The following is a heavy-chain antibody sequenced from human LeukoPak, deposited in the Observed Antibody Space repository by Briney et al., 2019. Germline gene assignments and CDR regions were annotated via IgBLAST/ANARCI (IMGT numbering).Heavy chain of an antibody. Sequence: GASVKVSCKASGYTFTSYDVNWVRQATGQGLEWMGWMNPNSGNTGYAQKFQGRVTMTRNTSISTAYMELSSLRSEDTAVYYCARAKATRFTMVQGVPWFDPWGQGTLVTVSS. V-gene: IGHV1-8*01. J-gene: IGHJ5*02. D-gene: IGHD3-10*01. CDR1: GYTFTSYD. CDR2: MNPNSGNT. CDR3: ARAKATRFTMVQGVPWFDP.